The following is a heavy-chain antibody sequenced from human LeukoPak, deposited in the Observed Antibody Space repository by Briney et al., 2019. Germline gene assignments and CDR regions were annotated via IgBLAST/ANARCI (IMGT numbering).Heavy chain of an antibody. D-gene: IGHD1-14*01. J-gene: IGHJ3*02. Sequence: PSETLSLTCTVSGGSISSYYWSWIRQPPGKGLEWIGYIYYSGSTNYNPSLKSRVTISVDTSKNQFSLKLSSVTAADTAVYYCARDRGPELLPDAFDIWGQGTMVTVSS. V-gene: IGHV4-59*01. CDR1: GGSISSYY. CDR3: ARDRGPELLPDAFDI. CDR2: IYYSGST.